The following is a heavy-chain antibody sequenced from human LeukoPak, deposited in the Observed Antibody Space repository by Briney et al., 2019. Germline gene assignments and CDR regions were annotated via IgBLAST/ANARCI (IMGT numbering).Heavy chain of an antibody. Sequence: ASVKVSCKASGYTFTSYGISRVRQAPGQGLEWMGWISAYNGNTNYAQKLQGRVTMTTDTSTSTAYMELRSLRSDDTAVYYCARDYAAAGSPLRFGPWGQGTLVTVSS. CDR3: ARDYAAAGSPLRFGP. V-gene: IGHV1-18*01. J-gene: IGHJ5*02. CDR2: ISAYNGNT. CDR1: GYTFTSYG. D-gene: IGHD6-13*01.